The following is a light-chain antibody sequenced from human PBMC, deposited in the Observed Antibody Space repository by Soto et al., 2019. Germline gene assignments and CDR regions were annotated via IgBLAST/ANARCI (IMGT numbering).Light chain of an antibody. Sequence: QSALTQPASVSGSPGQSITISCTGTSSDVGGYNSVSWYQHHPGKVPKLMIYEVSYRPSGVSNPFSGSKSGSTATLTISGLQAEDEADYYCSSYTSSSTYVFGTGTKLTVL. CDR1: SSDVGGYNS. J-gene: IGLJ1*01. CDR3: SSYTSSSTYV. V-gene: IGLV2-14*01. CDR2: EVS.